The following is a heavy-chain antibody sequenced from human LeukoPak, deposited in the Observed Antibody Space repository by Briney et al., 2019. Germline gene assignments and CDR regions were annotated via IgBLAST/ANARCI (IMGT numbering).Heavy chain of an antibody. Sequence: SETLSLTCTVSGTSITSYCWSWIRQPPGKGLEWIGYVYYTGSTNFNPSPESRLNITPDMSKSQFSLTLSSVTAADTAVYFCAGKNYDFWGCTSNDFLDIWGPGTLVIVSS. CDR3: AGKNYDFWGCTSNDFLDI. V-gene: IGHV4-59*03. CDR2: VYYTGST. D-gene: IGHD3-3*01. J-gene: IGHJ3*02. CDR1: GTSITSYC.